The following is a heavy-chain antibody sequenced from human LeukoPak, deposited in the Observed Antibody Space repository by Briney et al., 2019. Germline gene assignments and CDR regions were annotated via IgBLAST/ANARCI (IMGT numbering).Heavy chain of an antibody. D-gene: IGHD6-19*01. Sequence: PGGSLRLSCAASGFTFSSYAMSWVRQAPGKGLEWVSAISGSGGSTYYADSVKGRFTISRDNSKNTLYLQMNSLRAEDTAVYYCAKDPIAVAGKRDWFDPWGQGALVTVSS. CDR3: AKDPIAVAGKRDWFDP. J-gene: IGHJ5*02. V-gene: IGHV3-23*01. CDR1: GFTFSSYA. CDR2: ISGSGGST.